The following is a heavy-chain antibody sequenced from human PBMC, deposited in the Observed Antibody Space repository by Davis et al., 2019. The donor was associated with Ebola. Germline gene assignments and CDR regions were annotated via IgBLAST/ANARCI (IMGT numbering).Heavy chain of an antibody. CDR3: ARYNSAYERADLDY. D-gene: IGHD5-12*01. CDR2: ISGSGGNT. CDR1: GFPFNSYG. Sequence: GESLKISCGTSGFPFNSYGMNWVRQAPGKGLEWVSYISGSGGNTYYADSVKGRFTLSRDNAKNMLYLQMDSLRVEDTAVYYCARYNSAYERADLDYWGQGTLVTVSS. J-gene: IGHJ4*02. V-gene: IGHV3-23*01.